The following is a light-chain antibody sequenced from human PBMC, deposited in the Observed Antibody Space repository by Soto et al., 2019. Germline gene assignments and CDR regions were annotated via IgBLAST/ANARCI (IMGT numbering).Light chain of an antibody. CDR3: QQYDNYPRT. CDR2: DAS. Sequence: DIQLTRSPASVSASLGGLARTSFLASQSVRSRLAWYQQKPGTAPKLLIFDASRLESGGTSRFSGSASGTEFTLTISSLQPDDFATDYCQQYDNYPRTFGRGTKVDIK. V-gene: IGKV1-5*01. J-gene: IGKJ4*01. CDR1: QSVRSR.